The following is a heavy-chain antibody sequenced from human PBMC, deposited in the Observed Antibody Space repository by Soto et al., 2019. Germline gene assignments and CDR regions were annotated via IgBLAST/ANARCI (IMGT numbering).Heavy chain of an antibody. D-gene: IGHD1-26*01. CDR3: AREAGSGDYFDY. Sequence: QVQLQESGPGLVKPSQTLSLTCTVSGGSISSTXXXWTWIRQHPGKGLEWIGYIFYSGSTFHNPSLKSRVTISVDTSKNQFSLELSSVTAADTAVYYCAREAGSGDYFDYWGQGTLVTVSS. CDR1: GGSISSTXXX. CDR2: IFYSGST. J-gene: IGHJ4*02. V-gene: IGHV4-31*03.